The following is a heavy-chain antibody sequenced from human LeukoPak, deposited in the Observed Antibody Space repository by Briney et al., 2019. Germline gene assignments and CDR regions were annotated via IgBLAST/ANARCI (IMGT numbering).Heavy chain of an antibody. V-gene: IGHV4-34*01. CDR2: INHSGST. CDR3: ARMMRAGGTSDY. J-gene: IGHJ4*02. D-gene: IGHD6-13*01. CDR1: GGSFSGYY. Sequence: SETLSLTCAVYGGSFSGYYWSWIRQPPGKGLEWIGEINHSGSTNYNPSLKSRVTISVDTSKNQFSLKLSSVTAADTAVYYCARMMRAGGTSDYWGQGTLVTVSS.